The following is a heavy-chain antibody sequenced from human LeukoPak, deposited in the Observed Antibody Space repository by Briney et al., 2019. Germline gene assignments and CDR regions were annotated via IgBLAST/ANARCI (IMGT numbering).Heavy chain of an antibody. CDR1: GGSISSYY. Sequence: SETLSLTCTVSGGSISSYYWSWIRQPPGKGLEWIGYIYYSGSTNYNPSLKSRVTMSVDTSKNQFSLKLSSVTAADTAVYYCARDFGTTEDYWGQGTLVTVSS. CDR2: IYYSGST. CDR3: ARDFGTTEDY. D-gene: IGHD4-17*01. J-gene: IGHJ4*02. V-gene: IGHV4-59*12.